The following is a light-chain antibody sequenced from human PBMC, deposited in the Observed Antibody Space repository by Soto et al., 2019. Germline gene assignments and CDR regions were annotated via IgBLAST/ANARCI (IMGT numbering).Light chain of an antibody. CDR1: SSNIGAGYD. Sequence: QSVLTQPPSVSGAPGQRVTISCIGSSSNIGAGYDVHWYQQLPGTAPKLLIYGNSNRPSGVPDRFSGSKSGTSASLAITGLQAEDEADYYCQSYDSSLGVVFGGGTKLTVL. J-gene: IGLJ2*01. CDR3: QSYDSSLGVV. CDR2: GNS. V-gene: IGLV1-40*01.